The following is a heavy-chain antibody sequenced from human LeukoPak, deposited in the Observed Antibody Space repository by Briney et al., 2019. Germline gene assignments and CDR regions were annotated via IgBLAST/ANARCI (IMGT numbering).Heavy chain of an antibody. J-gene: IGHJ4*02. CDR3: ARWDHSYPFDY. V-gene: IGHV3-48*04. CDR2: ISSSGSTI. CDR1: GFTFSSYS. D-gene: IGHD4-11*01. Sequence: PGGSLRLSCAASGFTFSSYSMNWVRQAPGKGLEWVSYISSSGSTIYYADSVKGRFTISRDNAKNSLYLQMNSLRAEDTAVYYCARWDHSYPFDYWGQGTLVTVSS.